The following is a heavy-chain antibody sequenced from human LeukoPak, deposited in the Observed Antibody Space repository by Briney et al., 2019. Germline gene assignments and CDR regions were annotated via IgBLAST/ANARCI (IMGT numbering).Heavy chain of an antibody. CDR3: ARIGTTTRGPAGLDV. V-gene: IGHV3-48*04. Sequence: GSLRLSCAASGFTFSSYAMNWVRQTPGKGLEWVSYIASGGGANRFYSESVKGRFTISRDNAKNSLYLHMNSLRAEDTGVYYCARIGTTTRGPAGLDVWGQGTTVTVSS. CDR2: IASGGGANR. D-gene: IGHD2/OR15-2a*01. J-gene: IGHJ6*02. CDR1: GFTFSSYA.